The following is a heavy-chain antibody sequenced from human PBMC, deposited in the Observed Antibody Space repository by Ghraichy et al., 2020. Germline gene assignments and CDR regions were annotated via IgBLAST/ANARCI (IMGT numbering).Heavy chain of an antibody. CDR1: GFTFSSYS. J-gene: IGHJ5*02. Sequence: GGSLRLSCAASGFTFSSYSMNWVRQAPGKGLEWVSSISSSSSYIYYADSVKGRFTISRDNAKNSLYLQMNSLRAEDTAVYYCAREPGIAAAGTGGFDPWGQGTLVTVSS. D-gene: IGHD6-13*01. CDR3: AREPGIAAAGTGGFDP. V-gene: IGHV3-21*01. CDR2: ISSSSSYI.